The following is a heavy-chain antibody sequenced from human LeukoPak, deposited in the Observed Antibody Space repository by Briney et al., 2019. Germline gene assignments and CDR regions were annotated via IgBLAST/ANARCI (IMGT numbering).Heavy chain of an antibody. CDR1: GYTFSSFS. CDR3: ARSRYTTASAAYSEYFQE. D-gene: IGHD2-2*02. V-gene: IGHV3-21*01. Sequence: KTGGSLRLSCAASGYTFSSFSINWVRQAPGKGLEWVSSISVRSNYIYYADSVRGRFSISRDDARDSLYLQMNSLRAEDTAVYYCARSRYTTASAAYSEYFQEWGQGTLVTVSS. J-gene: IGHJ1*01. CDR2: ISVRSNYI.